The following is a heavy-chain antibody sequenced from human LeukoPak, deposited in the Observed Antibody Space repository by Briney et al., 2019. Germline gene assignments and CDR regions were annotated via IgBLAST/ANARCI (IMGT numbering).Heavy chain of an antibody. D-gene: IGHD3-16*01. Sequence: PGGSLRLSCAASGFTFSRYAMSWVRQAPGKGLEWVSAISGSGGSTYYADSVKGRFTISRDNSKNTLYLQMNSLRAEDTAVYYCARSIPIAFRGGFDYWGQGTLVTVSS. CDR1: GFTFSRYA. CDR3: ARSIPIAFRGGFDY. V-gene: IGHV3-23*01. CDR2: ISGSGGST. J-gene: IGHJ4*02.